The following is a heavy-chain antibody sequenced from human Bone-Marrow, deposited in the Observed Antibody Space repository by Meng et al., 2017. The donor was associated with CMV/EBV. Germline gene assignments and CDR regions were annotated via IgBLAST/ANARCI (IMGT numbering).Heavy chain of an antibody. CDR1: GFTFSSYW. V-gene: IGHV3-7*01. CDR3: ASSYSSRSLLGFDY. Sequence: GESLKISCAASGFTFSSYWMSWVRQAPGKGLEWVANIKQDGSEKYYVDSVKGRFTISRDNAKNSLYLQMNSLRAEDTAVYYCASSYSSRSLLGFDYWGQGKLVTVSS. CDR2: IKQDGSEK. D-gene: IGHD6-13*01. J-gene: IGHJ4*02.